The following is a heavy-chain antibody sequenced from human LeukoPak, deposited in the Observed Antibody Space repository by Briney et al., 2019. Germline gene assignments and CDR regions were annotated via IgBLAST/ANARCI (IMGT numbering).Heavy chain of an antibody. J-gene: IGHJ4*02. CDR1: GGSISSSNW. CDR2: IYHSGST. D-gene: IGHD3-10*01. V-gene: IGHV4-4*02. CDR3: ARDSSIDYGSGFVYDY. Sequence: PSETLSLTCAVSGGSISSSNWWSWVRQPPGKGLEWIGEIYHSGSTNYNPSLKSRVTISVDTSKNQFSLKLTSVTAADTAVYYCARDSSIDYGSGFVYDYWGQGTLVTVSS.